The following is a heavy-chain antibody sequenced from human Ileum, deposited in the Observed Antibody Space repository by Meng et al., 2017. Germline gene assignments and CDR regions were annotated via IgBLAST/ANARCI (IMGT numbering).Heavy chain of an antibody. CDR3: ARYILRWGYYFDY. J-gene: IGHJ4*02. D-gene: IGHD4-23*01. CDR2: IYHSGST. Sequence: QAQLHQWAAVLLKPSETLSLPCAGLGESLNDHWWSWIRQTPGKGLEWIGEIYHSGSTNYNPSLKSRVTISVDKSKNQFSLKLSSVTAADTAVYYCARYILRWGYYFDYWGQGTLVTVSS. CDR1: GESLNDHW. V-gene: IGHV4-34*01.